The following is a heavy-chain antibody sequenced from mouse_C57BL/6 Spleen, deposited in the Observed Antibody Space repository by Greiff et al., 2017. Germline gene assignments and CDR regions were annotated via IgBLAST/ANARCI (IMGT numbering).Heavy chain of an antibody. Sequence: QVQLKESGAELVKPGASVKLSCKASGYTFTEYTIHWVKQRSGQGLEWIGWFYPGSGSIKYNEKFKDKATLTADKSSSTVYMALSRLTSEDSAVYFCARHEEAYYGSSYSYYFDYWGQGTTLTVSS. V-gene: IGHV1-62-2*01. D-gene: IGHD1-1*01. CDR3: ARHEEAYYGSSYSYYFDY. J-gene: IGHJ2*01. CDR2: FYPGSGSI. CDR1: GYTFTEYT.